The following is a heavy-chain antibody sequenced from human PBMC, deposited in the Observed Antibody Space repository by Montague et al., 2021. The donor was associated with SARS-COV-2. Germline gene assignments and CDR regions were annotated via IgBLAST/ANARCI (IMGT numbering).Heavy chain of an antibody. CDR1: GGSFNGYY. D-gene: IGHD1-14*01. Sequence: SETLSLTCAVYGGSFNGYYWSWIRQPPGKGLEWIGEINHSGSTNYNPSLKSRVTISVDTPKNQFSLKLSSVTAADTAVYYCARSKPVSSFYYYYGMDVWGQGTTVTVSS. J-gene: IGHJ6*02. CDR3: ARSKPVSSFYYYYGMDV. V-gene: IGHV4-34*01. CDR2: INHSGST.